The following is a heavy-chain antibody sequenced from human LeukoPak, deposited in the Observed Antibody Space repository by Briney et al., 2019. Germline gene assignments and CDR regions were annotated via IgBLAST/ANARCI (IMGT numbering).Heavy chain of an antibody. D-gene: IGHD1-1*01. CDR2: IYISGST. CDR3: AGDRGPWNADGFDY. CDR1: GGSISSYY. V-gene: IGHV4-4*07. J-gene: IGHJ4*02. Sequence: SETLSLTCTVSGGSISSYYWSWIRQPAGKGLEWIGRIYISGSTNYNPSLKSRVTMSVDTSKNQFSLKLSSVTAADPAVYYCAGDRGPWNADGFDYGARETLVTFS.